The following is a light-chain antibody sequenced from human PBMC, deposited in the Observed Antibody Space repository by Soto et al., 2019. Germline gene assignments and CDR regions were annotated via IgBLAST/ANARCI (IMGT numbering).Light chain of an antibody. V-gene: IGKV1-39*01. CDR1: QSISSY. CDR3: QQSYSTPQALT. Sequence: DVQMTQPPSSLSASVGGRVTITCRASQSISSYVNWYQQKPRKAPKLLIYAASSLQIGVPSRFSGSGSGTDFTLTISSLQPEDFATYYCQQSYSTPQALTFGGGTKMKIK. J-gene: IGKJ4*01. CDR2: AAS.